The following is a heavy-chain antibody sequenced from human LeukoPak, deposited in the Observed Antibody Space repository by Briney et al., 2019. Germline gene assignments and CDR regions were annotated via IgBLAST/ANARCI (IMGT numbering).Heavy chain of an antibody. J-gene: IGHJ3*02. Sequence: PSETLSLTCAVYGGSFSGYYWSWIRQPPGKGLEWIGEINHSGSTNYNPSLKSRVTISVDTSKNQFSLKLSSVTAADTAVYYCAGCVTGCQALAFDIWGQGTMVTVSS. CDR2: INHSGST. CDR1: GGSFSGYY. D-gene: IGHD2-21*02. CDR3: AGCVTGCQALAFDI. V-gene: IGHV4-34*01.